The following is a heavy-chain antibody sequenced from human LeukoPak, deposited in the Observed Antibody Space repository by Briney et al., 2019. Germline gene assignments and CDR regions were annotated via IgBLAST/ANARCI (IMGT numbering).Heavy chain of an antibody. CDR2: ISGGGTAI. CDR1: GFNFENYG. V-gene: IGHV3-43*02. J-gene: IGHJ4*02. Sequence: PGGSLRLSCAASGFNFENYGMHWVRQAPGKGLEWVSLISGGGTAIYYANSFKGRFTISRDNAKNTLYLQMNSLRAEDTAVYYCAREGDSGSYPLDYWGQGTLVTVSS. D-gene: IGHD1-26*01. CDR3: AREGDSGSYPLDY.